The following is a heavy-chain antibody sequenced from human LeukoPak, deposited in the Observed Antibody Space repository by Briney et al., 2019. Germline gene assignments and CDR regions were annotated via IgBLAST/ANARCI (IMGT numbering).Heavy chain of an antibody. Sequence: SVEVSCKASGGTFSSYAISWARQAPGQGLEWMGGIIPIFGTANYAQKFQGRVTITTDESTSTAFMELSSLRSEDTAVYYCARAGGSWGDYWGQGTLVTVSS. CDR1: GGTFSSYA. J-gene: IGHJ4*02. V-gene: IGHV1-69*05. D-gene: IGHD1-26*01. CDR3: ARAGGSWGDY. CDR2: IIPIFGTA.